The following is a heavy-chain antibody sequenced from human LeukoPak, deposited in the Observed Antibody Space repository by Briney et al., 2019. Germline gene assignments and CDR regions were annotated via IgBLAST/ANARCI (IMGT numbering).Heavy chain of an antibody. CDR2: INHSGST. D-gene: IGHD2-2*01. Sequence: SETLSLTCTVSGVSISSSNSYWGWIRQPPGKGLEWIGEINHSGSTNYNPSLKSRVTISVDTSKNQFSLKLSSVTAADTAVYYCARRFAMPFDYWGQGTLVTVSS. CDR1: GVSISSSNSY. CDR3: ARRFAMPFDY. V-gene: IGHV4-39*01. J-gene: IGHJ4*02.